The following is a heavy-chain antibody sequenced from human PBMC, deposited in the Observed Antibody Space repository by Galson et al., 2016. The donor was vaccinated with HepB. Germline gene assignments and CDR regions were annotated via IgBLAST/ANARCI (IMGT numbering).Heavy chain of an antibody. J-gene: IGHJ6*02. V-gene: IGHV5-51*01. CDR2: ISPGDSTT. Sequence: KGLEWMGIISPGDSTTRYSPSFHGQVTISADKSISTAYLQWSSLKASDTAIYYCARHPNGMDVWGQGTTVTVSS. CDR3: ARHPNGMDV.